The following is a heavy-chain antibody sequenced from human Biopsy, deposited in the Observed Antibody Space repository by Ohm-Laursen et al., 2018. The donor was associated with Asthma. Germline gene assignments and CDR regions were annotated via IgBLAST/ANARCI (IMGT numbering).Heavy chain of an antibody. Sequence: SETLSLTCSVSGGSITDPNMYWGWVRQPPGKGLEWIGSISDSGVTYYRPPLESRLTLSLHTSNNQFSLRLNSVTAADTAVYYCAAMTIADPYDFWSASYNWFDPWGQGTLVTVSS. CDR3: AAMTIADPYDFWSASYNWFDP. V-gene: IGHV4-39*01. CDR1: GGSITDPNMY. J-gene: IGHJ5*02. D-gene: IGHD3-3*01. CDR2: ISDSGVT.